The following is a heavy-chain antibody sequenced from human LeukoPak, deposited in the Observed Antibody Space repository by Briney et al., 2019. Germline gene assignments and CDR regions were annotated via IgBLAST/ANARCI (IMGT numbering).Heavy chain of an antibody. J-gene: IGHJ4*02. CDR2: ISWNSGSI. V-gene: IGHV3-9*03. CDR1: GFTFDDYA. Sequence: GESLRLSCAASGFTFDDYAMHWVRQAPGKGLEWVSGISWNSGSIGYADSVKGRFTISRDNAKNSLYLQMNSLRAEDMALYYCAKARGELGGSFDYWGQRTLVTVSS. D-gene: IGHD3-16*01. CDR3: AKARGELGGSFDY.